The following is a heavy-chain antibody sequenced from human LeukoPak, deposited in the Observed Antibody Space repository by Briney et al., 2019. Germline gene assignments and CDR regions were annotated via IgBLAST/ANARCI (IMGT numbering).Heavy chain of an antibody. J-gene: IGHJ5*02. Sequence: DPGGSLRLSCAASGFTFSSNWMHWVRQAPGKGLVWVSRINEDGSTTNYADSVKGRSTIFRDNAKNTLYLQMNSLRAEDTAVYYCARALGYCRSTSCYGVSNWFDPWGQGTLVTASS. CDR2: INEDGSTT. D-gene: IGHD2-2*01. CDR3: ARALGYCRSTSCYGVSNWFDP. V-gene: IGHV3-74*01. CDR1: GFTFSSNW.